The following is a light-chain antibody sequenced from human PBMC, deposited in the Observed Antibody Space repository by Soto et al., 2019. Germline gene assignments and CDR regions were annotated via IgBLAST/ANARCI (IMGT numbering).Light chain of an antibody. CDR1: SSDVGGYNY. V-gene: IGLV2-14*01. Sequence: QSALTQPASVSGSPGQSITISCTGTSSDVGGYNYVSWYQQQPGKAPNLMIYDVTNRPSGVSNRFSGSKSGNTASLTISGLQAEDEADYYCSSYTNSVTVVFGGGTKVTVL. J-gene: IGLJ2*01. CDR2: DVT. CDR3: SSYTNSVTVV.